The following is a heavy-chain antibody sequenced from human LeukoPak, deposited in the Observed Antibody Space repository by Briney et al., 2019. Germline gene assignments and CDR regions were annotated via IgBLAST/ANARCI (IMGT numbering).Heavy chain of an antibody. CDR1: GFTFSSYW. CDR2: INSDGSST. V-gene: IGHV3-74*01. D-gene: IGHD2-8*01. CDR3: ARGHQVYCTNGVCYSGLFYY. J-gene: IGHJ4*02. Sequence: GGSLRLSCAASGFTFSSYWMRWVRQAPGKGLVWVSRINSDGSSTSYADSVKGRFTISGDNAKNTLYLQMNSLRAEDTAVYYCARGHQVYCTNGVCYSGLFYYWGQGTLVTVSS.